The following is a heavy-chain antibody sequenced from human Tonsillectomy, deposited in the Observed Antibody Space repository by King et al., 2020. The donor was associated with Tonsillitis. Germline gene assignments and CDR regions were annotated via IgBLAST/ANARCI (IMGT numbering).Heavy chain of an antibody. CDR2: IYYSGST. CDR1: GGSISNSSYY. Sequence: QLQESGPGLVKPSETLSPTCTVSGGSISNSSYYWGWIRQPPGKGLEWIGSIYYSGSTFYNPSLKSRVTISVDTSKNQFSLKLSSVTAADTAVYYCARQRFRGTPDYWGQGTLVTVSS. D-gene: IGHD2-21*01. J-gene: IGHJ4*02. CDR3: ARQRFRGTPDY. V-gene: IGHV4-39*07.